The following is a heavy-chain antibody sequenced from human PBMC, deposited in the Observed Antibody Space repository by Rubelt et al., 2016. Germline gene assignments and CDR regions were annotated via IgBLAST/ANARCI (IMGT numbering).Heavy chain of an antibody. CDR2: ISGSRGST. J-gene: IGHJ6*02. D-gene: IGHD3-10*01. Sequence: GLEWVSSISGSRGSTYYADSVKGRFTISRDNSKNTLYVQMNSLRADDTAVYYCATGTMVRGAYGMDVWGQGTTVTVSS. CDR3: ATGTMVRGAYGMDV. V-gene: IGHV3-23*01.